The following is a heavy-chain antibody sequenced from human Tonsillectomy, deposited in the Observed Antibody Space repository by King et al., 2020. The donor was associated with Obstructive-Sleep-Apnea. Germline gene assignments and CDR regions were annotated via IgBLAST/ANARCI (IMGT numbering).Heavy chain of an antibody. D-gene: IGHD3-22*01. V-gene: IGHV3-49*03. CDR3: TRKYYYDSTGNAIDY. Sequence: VQLVESGGGLVQPGRSLRLSCTASGFRFGDYTMSWFRQAPGKGLEWVGFIRSKAYGGTTEYAASVKGRFTISRNDSKSIAYLQMNSLKTEDTAVYYCTRKYYYDSTGNAIDYWGQGTLVTVSS. J-gene: IGHJ4*02. CDR2: IRSKAYGGTT. CDR1: GFRFGDYT.